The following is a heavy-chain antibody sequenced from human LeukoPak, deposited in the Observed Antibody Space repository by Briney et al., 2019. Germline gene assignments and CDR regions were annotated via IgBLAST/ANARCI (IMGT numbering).Heavy chain of an antibody. CDR2: ISSSSSYI. CDR1: GFTFSSYS. Sequence: GGSLRLSCAASGFTFSSYSMYWVRQAPGKGLEWVSSISSSSSYIYYADSVKGRFTISRDNAKNSLYLQMNSLRAEDTAVYYCARDKGDYDTSGSLFVFGGQGTLVTVSS. J-gene: IGHJ4*02. D-gene: IGHD3-22*01. V-gene: IGHV3-21*04. CDR3: ARDKGDYDTSGSLFVF.